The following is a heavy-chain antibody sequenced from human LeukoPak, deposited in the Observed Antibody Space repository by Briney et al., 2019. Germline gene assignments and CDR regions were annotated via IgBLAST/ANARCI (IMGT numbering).Heavy chain of an antibody. Sequence: GESLKISCKCSGYMYSDYWIGWGRPVPGKGLEWMGIIYGGDSETRYSPSLQGQVTISAPKSITTAYLQWSSLKASDTAMYYCARTTTYSSGWYGAYWGQGTLVTVSS. J-gene: IGHJ4*02. V-gene: IGHV5-51*01. CDR1: GYMYSDYW. CDR3: ARTTTYSSGWYGAY. CDR2: IYGGDSET. D-gene: IGHD6-19*01.